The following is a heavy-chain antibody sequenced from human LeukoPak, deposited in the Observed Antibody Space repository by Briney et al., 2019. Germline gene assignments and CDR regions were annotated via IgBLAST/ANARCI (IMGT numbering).Heavy chain of an antibody. D-gene: IGHD1-26*01. Sequence: SETLSLTCTVSGYSISSGYYWGRIRQPPGKGLEWIGSIYHSGSTYYNPSLKSRVTISVDTSKNQFSLKLSSVTAADTAVYYCGEATLGYWGQGTLVTVSS. V-gene: IGHV4-38-2*02. CDR3: GEATLGY. CDR2: IYHSGST. CDR1: GYSISSGYY. J-gene: IGHJ4*02.